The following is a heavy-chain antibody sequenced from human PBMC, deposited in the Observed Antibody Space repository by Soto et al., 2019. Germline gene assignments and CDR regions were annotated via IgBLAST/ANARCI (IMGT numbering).Heavy chain of an antibody. V-gene: IGHV3-48*02. CDR2: ISSSSSMI. D-gene: IGHD3-10*01. Sequence: RNCGAAGECVDSGCNMNSKSQAPGKGLEWVSYISSSSSMIYYADSVKGRFTISRDNAKNSLYLQMNSLRDEDTAVYYCARDDWVIRGAISLPFDFWGPGTLVTVPS. CDR1: ECVDSGCN. CDR3: ARDDWVIRGAISLPFDF. J-gene: IGHJ4*02.